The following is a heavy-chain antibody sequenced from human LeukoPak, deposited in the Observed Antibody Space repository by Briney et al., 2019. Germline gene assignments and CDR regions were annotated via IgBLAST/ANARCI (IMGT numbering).Heavy chain of an antibody. CDR2: INPNSGGT. D-gene: IGHD3-10*01. V-gene: IGHV1-2*02. Sequence: GASVKVSCKASGYSFTGYYMHWVRQAPGQGLEWMGWINPNSGGTNYAQKFQGRVTMTRNTSISTAYMELSSLRSEDTAVYYCARGRLVRGVMPAVGYWGQGTLVTVSS. J-gene: IGHJ4*02. CDR1: GYSFTGYY. CDR3: ARGRLVRGVMPAVGY.